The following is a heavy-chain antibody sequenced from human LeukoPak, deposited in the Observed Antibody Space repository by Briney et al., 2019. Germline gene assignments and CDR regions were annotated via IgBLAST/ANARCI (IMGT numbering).Heavy chain of an antibody. V-gene: IGHV4-61*01. D-gene: IGHD6-19*01. Sequence: SQTLSLTCTVSGGSVSSGSYYWSWIRQPPGKGLEWIGYIYYSGSTNYNPSLKSRVTISVDTSKNQFSLKLSSVTAADTAVYYCARVQKQWLETPYWYFDLWGRGTLVTVSS. CDR3: ARVQKQWLETPYWYFDL. CDR1: GGSVSSGSYY. CDR2: IYYSGST. J-gene: IGHJ2*01.